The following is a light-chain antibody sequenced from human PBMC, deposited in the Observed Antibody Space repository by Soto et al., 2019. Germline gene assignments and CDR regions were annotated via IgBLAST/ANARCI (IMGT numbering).Light chain of an antibody. CDR2: GAS. V-gene: IGKV3-15*01. J-gene: IGKJ1*01. CDR3: QQYNNWPRT. CDR1: QSVSSD. Sequence: EIVMTQSPATLSVSPGERATLSCRASQSVSSDLAFYHQKPGQAPRLLIYGASTRATGIPARFSGSGSGTEFTLTINSLQSEDFAVYYCQQYNNWPRTFGQGTKVEIK.